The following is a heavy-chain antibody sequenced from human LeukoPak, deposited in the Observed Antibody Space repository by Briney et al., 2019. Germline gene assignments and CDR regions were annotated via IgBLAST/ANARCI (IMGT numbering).Heavy chain of an antibody. CDR1: GITFSRCG. Sequence: GNSLRLSCAASGITFSRCGMHWVRQAPGKGLEWVAVISDDGSNKYYADSVKGRFTISRDNSKDTLYLQMNSLRDEDTAVYYCAKDRSTYYYYFYGMDVWGQGTTVTVSS. CDR3: AKDRSTYYYYFYGMDV. J-gene: IGHJ6*02. CDR2: ISDDGSNK. V-gene: IGHV3-30*18.